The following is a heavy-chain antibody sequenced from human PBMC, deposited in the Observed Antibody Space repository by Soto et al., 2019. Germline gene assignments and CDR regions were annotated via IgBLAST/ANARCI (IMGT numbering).Heavy chain of an antibody. D-gene: IGHD3-22*01. CDR3: ARDPSGYSYFDF. CDR2: YIPIFGTV. CDR1: GGTYRTAA. V-gene: IGHV1-69*01. Sequence: QVQLAQSGAEVKIPGSSVKVSCTSSGGTYRTAAVTWVRQAPGQGLEWVGGYIPIFGTVLYPQKFQDRVTITADESATTAYMELRNFASEDTAIYYCARDPSGYSYFDFWGQGTLISVSS. J-gene: IGHJ4*02.